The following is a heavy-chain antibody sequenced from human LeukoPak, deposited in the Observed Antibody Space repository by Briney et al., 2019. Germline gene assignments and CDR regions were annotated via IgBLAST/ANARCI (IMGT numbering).Heavy chain of an antibody. Sequence: LETLSLTCTVSGGSISSYYWSWIRQPAGKGLEWFGRIYTSGSTNYNPSLKSRVTMSVDTSKNQFSLKLSSVTAADTAVYYCARGSGRTKYSGLMYYFDYWGQGTLVTVSS. CDR1: GGSISSYY. D-gene: IGHD1-26*01. J-gene: IGHJ4*02. CDR2: IYTSGST. V-gene: IGHV4-4*07. CDR3: ARGSGRTKYSGLMYYFDY.